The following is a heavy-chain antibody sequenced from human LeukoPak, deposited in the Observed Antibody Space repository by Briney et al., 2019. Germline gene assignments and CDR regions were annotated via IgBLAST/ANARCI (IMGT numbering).Heavy chain of an antibody. CDR3: AKGPSGVLRYFAPIDY. Sequence: GGSLRLSCAASKFTFSNYGMHWVRQAPGKGLEWVAVISSDGSNKYYADSVRGRFTISRDNSKNTLYLQMNSLRAEDTAVYYCAKGPSGVLRYFAPIDYWGQGTLVTVSS. CDR1: KFTFSNYG. V-gene: IGHV3-30*18. J-gene: IGHJ4*02. CDR2: ISSDGSNK. D-gene: IGHD3-9*01.